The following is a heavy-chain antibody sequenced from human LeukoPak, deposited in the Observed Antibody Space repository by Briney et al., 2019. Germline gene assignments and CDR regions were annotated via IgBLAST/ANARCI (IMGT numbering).Heavy chain of an antibody. CDR2: ISWNSGSI. V-gene: IGHV3-9*01. CDR3: AKDTYNWNYGSFDY. D-gene: IGHD1-7*01. J-gene: IGHJ4*02. CDR1: GFTFDDYA. Sequence: GGSLRPSCAASGFTFDDYAMHWVRQAPGKGLEWVSGISWNSGSIGYADSVKGRFTISRDNAKNSLYLQMNSLRAEDTALYYCAKDTYNWNYGSFDYWGQGTLVTVSS.